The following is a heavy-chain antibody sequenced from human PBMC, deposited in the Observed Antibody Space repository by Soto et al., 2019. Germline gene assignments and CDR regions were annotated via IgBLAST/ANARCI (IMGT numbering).Heavy chain of an antibody. J-gene: IGHJ3*01. CDR3: ARGGWG. D-gene: IGHD1-26*01. V-gene: IGHV3-74*01. Sequence: EVQLVESGGGLVQPGGSLRLSCAASGFTFSSYWMHWVRQAPGKGLVWVSHISTDGSYTTYADSVKGRFTISRDNAKKTLYLQMSGLRAEDTAVYYCARGGWGWGQGTMVTVSS. CDR1: GFTFSSYW. CDR2: ISTDGSYT.